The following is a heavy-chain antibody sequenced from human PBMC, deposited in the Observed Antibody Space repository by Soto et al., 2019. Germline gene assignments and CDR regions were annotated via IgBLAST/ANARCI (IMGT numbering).Heavy chain of an antibody. V-gene: IGHV4-4*02. CDR1: SGSLSSSNW. CDR3: AGIKYSSSRYPQFDY. Sequence: SETLSLTCAVSSGSLSSSNWWSWVRQPPGKGLEWIGEIYHSGSTNYNPSLKSRVTISVDKSKNQFSLKLSSVTAADTAVYYCAGIKYSSSRYPQFDYWGQGTLVTVSS. CDR2: IYHSGST. D-gene: IGHD6-13*01. J-gene: IGHJ4*02.